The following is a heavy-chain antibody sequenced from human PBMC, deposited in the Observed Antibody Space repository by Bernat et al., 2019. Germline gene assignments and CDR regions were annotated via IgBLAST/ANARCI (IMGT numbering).Heavy chain of an antibody. D-gene: IGHD6-13*01. J-gene: IGHJ5*01. V-gene: IGHV3-48*02. CDR2: ISRSTTVI. CDR3: ARDCSTIAALGHNWFDP. Sequence: EVQLVESGGGLVKPGGSLRLSCAASGFTFSNAWMSWVRQAPGKGLEWVSYISRSTTVIYYADSVKGRFTISRDNAKNSLYLQMNSLRDEDTAVYYCARDCSTIAALGHNWFDPWGQGTLVTVSS. CDR1: GFTFSNAW.